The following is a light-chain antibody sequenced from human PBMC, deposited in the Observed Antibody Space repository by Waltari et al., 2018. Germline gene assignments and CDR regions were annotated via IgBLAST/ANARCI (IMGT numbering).Light chain of an antibody. CDR2: LGS. CDR1: QSLLHSNGYNY. J-gene: IGKJ2*01. CDR3: MQARTYT. Sequence: IVMTQSQLSRPVTPGQPACIPCSSSQSLLHSNGYNYLDWYLQKPGQSPQLLIYLGSNRASGVPDRFSGSGSGTDFTLKISRVEAEDVGVYYCMQARTYTFGQGTKLEIK. V-gene: IGKV2-28*01.